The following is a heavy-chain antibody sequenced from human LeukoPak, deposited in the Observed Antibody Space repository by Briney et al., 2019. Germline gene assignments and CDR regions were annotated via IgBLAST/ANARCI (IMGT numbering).Heavy chain of an antibody. CDR3: ARDSGTTGEVKFDP. CDR2: IYPRGG. CDR1: GGSISNFY. D-gene: IGHD3-10*01. Sequence: PSETLSLTCTVSGGSISNFYLSWIRQAAGKGLEWIGRIYPRGGDYNPSLKSRVTMSLDTSKKQFSLNLRSVTAADTAVYYCARDSGTTGEVKFDPWGQGTLVTVSS. V-gene: IGHV4-4*07. J-gene: IGHJ5*02.